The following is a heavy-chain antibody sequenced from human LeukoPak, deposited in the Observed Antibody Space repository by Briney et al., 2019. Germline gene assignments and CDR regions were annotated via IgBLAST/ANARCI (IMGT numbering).Heavy chain of an antibody. V-gene: IGHV3-23*01. CDR3: AKGYSYGRFDY. CDR1: GFTFSSYA. J-gene: IGHJ4*02. Sequence: GGSLRLSCAASGFTFSSYAMSWVRQAPGKGLEWVSAISGSGGNTFFADSVKGRFTISRDNSKNTLYLQMNSLRAEDTAVYYCAKGYSYGRFDYWGQGTLVTVSS. CDR2: ISGSGGNT. D-gene: IGHD5-18*01.